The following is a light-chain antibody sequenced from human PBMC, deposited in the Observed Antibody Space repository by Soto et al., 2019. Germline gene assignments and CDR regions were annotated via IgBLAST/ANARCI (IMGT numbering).Light chain of an antibody. CDR3: QSYDSSLSGYV. CDR2: GNS. CDR1: RSNIGAGYD. J-gene: IGLJ1*01. Sequence: QSVLTQPPSVSGAPGRRVTISCTGSRSNIGAGYDVHWYQQLPGTAPKLLIYGNSNRPSGVPDRFSGSKSGTSASLAITGLQAEDEADYYCQSYDSSLSGYVFGTGTKVT. V-gene: IGLV1-40*01.